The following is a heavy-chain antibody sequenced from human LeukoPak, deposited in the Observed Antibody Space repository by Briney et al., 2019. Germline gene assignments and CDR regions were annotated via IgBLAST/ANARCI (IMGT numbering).Heavy chain of an antibody. D-gene: IGHD4-23*01. V-gene: IGHV1-46*01. CDR2: INPSGGST. CDR1: GYTFTSYY. J-gene: IGHJ6*02. CDR3: ARESVDYGGYYYYGMDV. Sequence: ASVKVSCKASGYTFTSYYMHWVRQAPGQGLEWMGIINPSGGSTSYAQKLQGRVTMTTDTSTSTAYMELRSLRSDDTAVYYCARESVDYGGYYYYGMDVWGQGTTVTVSS.